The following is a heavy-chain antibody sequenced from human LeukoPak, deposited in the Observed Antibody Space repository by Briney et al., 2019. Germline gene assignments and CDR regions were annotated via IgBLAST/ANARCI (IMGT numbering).Heavy chain of an antibody. V-gene: IGHV1-18*01. CDR3: PRDIVGDFDLDY. CDR1: GYTFYSHG. Sequence: ASVKVSCKASGYTFYSHGISWLRQAPGQGLEWMGWISVYSGDTNYAQKVQGRVTMTTDTSTSTAYMELRSLTSDDTAVYFCPRDIVGDFDLDYWGQGTLVTVSS. D-gene: IGHD2-21*02. CDR2: ISVYSGDT. J-gene: IGHJ4*02.